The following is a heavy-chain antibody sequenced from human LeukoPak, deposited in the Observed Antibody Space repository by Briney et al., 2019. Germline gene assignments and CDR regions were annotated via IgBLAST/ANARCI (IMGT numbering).Heavy chain of an antibody. CDR2: IYWDDDK. CDR3: VRYSSSWWGVYFDY. CDR1: GFSLSTSGVG. J-gene: IGHJ4*02. Sequence: SGPTLVKPTQTLTLTCTFSGFSLSTSGVGVGWIRQPPGKALEWLALIYWDDDKRYSPSLKSRLTTTKDTSKNQVVLTMTNMDPVDTATYYCVRYSSSWWGVYFDYWGQGTLVTVSS. D-gene: IGHD6-13*01. V-gene: IGHV2-5*02.